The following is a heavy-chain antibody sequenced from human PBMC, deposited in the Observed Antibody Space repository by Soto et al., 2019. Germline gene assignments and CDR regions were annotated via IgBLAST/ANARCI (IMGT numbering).Heavy chain of an antibody. D-gene: IGHD6-13*01. Sequence: SETLSLTCTVSGGSISSNYWTWIRQPPGKGLEWIGYVYNSESTNYNPSLKSRVTISEDTSKSQFSLKVNSMTAADTAVYYCARYRREAVAGYTLDNWGQGILVT. CDR2: VYNSEST. CDR1: GGSISSNY. CDR3: ARYRREAVAGYTLDN. V-gene: IGHV4-59*01. J-gene: IGHJ4*02.